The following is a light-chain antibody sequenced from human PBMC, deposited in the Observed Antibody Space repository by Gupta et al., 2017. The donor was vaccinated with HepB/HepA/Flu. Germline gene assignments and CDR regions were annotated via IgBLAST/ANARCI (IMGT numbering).Light chain of an antibody. Sequence: DIQLTQSPSFLSASVGDRVTITCRASQDINTYLIWYQQKPGKAPKLLIYSASTLQSGVPSGFSGSGSGTEFALTISSLQPEDFATYYCQQVNSYPITFGQGTRLDIK. J-gene: IGKJ5*01. CDR2: SAS. CDR3: QQVNSYPIT. V-gene: IGKV1-9*01. CDR1: QDINTY.